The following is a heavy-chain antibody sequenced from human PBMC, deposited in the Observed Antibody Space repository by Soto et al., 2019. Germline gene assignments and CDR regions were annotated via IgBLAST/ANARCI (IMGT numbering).Heavy chain of an antibody. Sequence: GGSLRLSCAGSGFTFGGYGMSWVRQAPGKGLEWVGFISSRTYGGTTEYAASVKGRLTIERDDSKSVAYLQMNRLKTEDTAVYYCARSPAYRNGLGRGPYYKSCMDVWGPETMVTVFS. J-gene: IGHJ6*02. V-gene: IGHV3-49*04. CDR1: GFTFGGYG. CDR2: ISSRTYGGTT. CDR3: ARSPAYRNGLGRGPYYKSCMDV. D-gene: IGHD6-19*01.